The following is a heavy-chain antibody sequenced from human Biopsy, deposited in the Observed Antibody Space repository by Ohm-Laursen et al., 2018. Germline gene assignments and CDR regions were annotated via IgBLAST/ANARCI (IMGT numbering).Heavy chain of an antibody. CDR1: GGSIISYY. J-gene: IGHJ5*02. CDR2: VYNGGIT. D-gene: IGHD3-3*01. CDR3: ARTPRDSFWSGSYKRGLWFDP. Sequence: GTLSLTCSVSGGSIISYYWTWIRQPPGKGLEWIGHVYNGGITNYNPSLKSRVTISKGTSKNQSSLQVNSVTAADTAVYYCARTPRDSFWSGSYKRGLWFDPWGQGTLVIVSS. V-gene: IGHV4-59*01.